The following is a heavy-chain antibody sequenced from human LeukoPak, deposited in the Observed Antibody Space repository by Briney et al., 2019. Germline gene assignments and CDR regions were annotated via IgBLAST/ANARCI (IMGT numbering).Heavy chain of an antibody. CDR1: GFTFSSYA. CDR3: AKARALKLARYGSGSYFYDY. J-gene: IGHJ4*02. Sequence: GGSLRLSGAASGFTFSSYAMSWVRQAPGEGREWVSAISGSGGSTYYADSVKGRFTISRDNSKNTLYLQMNSLRAEDTAVYYCAKARALKLARYGSGSYFYDYWGQGTLVTVSS. CDR2: ISGSGGST. D-gene: IGHD3-10*01. V-gene: IGHV3-23*01.